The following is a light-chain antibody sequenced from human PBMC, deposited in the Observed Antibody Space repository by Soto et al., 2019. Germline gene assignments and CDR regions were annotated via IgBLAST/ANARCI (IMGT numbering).Light chain of an antibody. CDR1: QSISRS. J-gene: IGKJ5*01. Sequence: DIQMTQSPSTLSAAGGYTVTITSGASQSISRSLAWSQQKLGKAPNLLIYGASSLESGVPSRFSGSGSGTEFTLTISSLEPDDFATYYCQQYKSYPITFGQGTRLEI. CDR2: GAS. V-gene: IGKV1-5*01. CDR3: QQYKSYPIT.